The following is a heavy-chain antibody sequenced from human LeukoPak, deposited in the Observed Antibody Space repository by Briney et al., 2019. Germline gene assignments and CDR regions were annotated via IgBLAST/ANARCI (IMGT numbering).Heavy chain of an antibody. Sequence: GGSLTLSCAASGFTFSSYGMHWVRQAPGKGLGWVAVIWYDGSNKYYADPVRGRFTISRDNSKNTLYLPMNSLRAEDTAVYYCARDGPGIAEKGADYYYYGMDVWGQGTTVTVSS. V-gene: IGHV3-33*01. CDR2: IWYDGSNK. J-gene: IGHJ6*02. D-gene: IGHD6-13*01. CDR1: GFTFSSYG. CDR3: ARDGPGIAEKGADYYYYGMDV.